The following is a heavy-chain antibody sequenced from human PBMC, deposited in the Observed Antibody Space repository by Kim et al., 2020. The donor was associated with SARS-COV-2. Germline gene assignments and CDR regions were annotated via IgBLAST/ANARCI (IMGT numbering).Heavy chain of an antibody. CDR2: ISAYNGNT. CDR3: ARDRGYDSSGQGLWD. CDR1: GYTFTSYG. V-gene: IGHV1-18*01. Sequence: ASVKVSCKASGYTFTSYGISWVRQAPGQGLEWMGWISAYNGNTNYAQKLQGRVTMTTDTSTSTAYMELRSLRSDDTAVYYCARDRGYDSSGQGLWDWGQGTLVTVSS. J-gene: IGHJ4*02. D-gene: IGHD3-22*01.